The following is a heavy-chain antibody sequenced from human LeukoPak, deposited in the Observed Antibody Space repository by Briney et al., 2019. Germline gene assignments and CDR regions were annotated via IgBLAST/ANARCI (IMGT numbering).Heavy chain of an antibody. CDR2: INTDGSTT. D-gene: IGHD3-3*01. J-gene: IGHJ4*02. CDR1: GFTFSNYW. CDR3: AREAGPNYNIWSGYYTGWDY. Sequence: PGGSLRLSCAASGFTFSNYWMHWVRQVPGRGLVWVSRINTDGSTTNYADSVKGRFTISRDNAKNTLFLQMNSLRAEDTAVYYCAREAGPNYNIWSGYYTGWDYWGQGTLVTVSS. V-gene: IGHV3-74*01.